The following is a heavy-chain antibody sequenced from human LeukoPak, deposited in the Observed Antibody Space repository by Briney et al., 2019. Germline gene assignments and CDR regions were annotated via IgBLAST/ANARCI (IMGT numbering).Heavy chain of an antibody. J-gene: IGHJ4*02. V-gene: IGHV4-39*07. CDR3: ARVGIAKPFDY. CDR2: IYYSGST. D-gene: IGHD6-13*01. CDR1: GGSISSSSYY. Sequence: SETLSLTCTVSGGSISSSSYYWGWIRQPPGKGLEWIGSIYYSGSTYYNPSLKSRVTISVDTSKNQFSLKLSSVTAADTAVYYCARVGIAKPFDYWGQGTLVTVSS.